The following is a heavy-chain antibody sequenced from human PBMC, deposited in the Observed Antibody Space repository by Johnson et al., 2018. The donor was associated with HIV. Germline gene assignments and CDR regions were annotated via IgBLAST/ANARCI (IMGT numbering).Heavy chain of an antibody. CDR1: GFTFKNYD. CDR3: ANLDVNHAFDI. CDR2: IRSEGSDK. J-gene: IGHJ3*02. Sequence: QVQLLESGGGVVQPGGSLRLSCAASGFTFKNYDMHWVRQVPGKGLEWVSFIRSEGSDKYYADSVRGRFSISRDNSKNTLYLQMNSLRAEDTAVYYCANLDVNHAFDIWGQGTTVTVSS. V-gene: IGHV3-30*02. D-gene: IGHD3-3*01.